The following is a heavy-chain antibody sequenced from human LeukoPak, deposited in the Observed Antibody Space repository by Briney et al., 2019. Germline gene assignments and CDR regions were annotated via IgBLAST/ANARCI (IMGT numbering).Heavy chain of an antibody. D-gene: IGHD3-10*01. Sequence: ASVKVSCKASGYTFTGYYMHWVRQAPGQGLEWMGWINPNSGGTNYAQKFQGRVTMTRDTSISTAYMELSRLRSDDTAVYYCARVDMVRGVGFYYYYYMDVWGKGTTVTISS. CDR1: GYTFTGYY. CDR3: ARVDMVRGVGFYYYYYMDV. V-gene: IGHV1-2*02. CDR2: INPNSGGT. J-gene: IGHJ6*03.